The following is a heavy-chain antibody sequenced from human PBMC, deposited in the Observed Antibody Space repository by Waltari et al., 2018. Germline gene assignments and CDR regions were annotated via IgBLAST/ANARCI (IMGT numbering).Heavy chain of an antibody. Sequence: EVQLVESGGGGVQPGGSLRLACAASGLAFSSYGMHWVRHAHWKGLVWVSRMKSDGSSTSYADSVKGRFTISRDNAKNTLYLQMNSLRAEDTAVYYCARDRDYGGNCFDPWGQGVLVTVSS. CDR3: ARDRDYGGNCFDP. J-gene: IGHJ5*02. CDR1: GLAFSSYG. CDR2: MKSDGSST. V-gene: IGHV3-74*01. D-gene: IGHD4-17*01.